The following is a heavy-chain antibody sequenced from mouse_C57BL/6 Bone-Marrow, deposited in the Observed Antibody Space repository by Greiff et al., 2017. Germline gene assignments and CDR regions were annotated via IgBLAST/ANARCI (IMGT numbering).Heavy chain of an antibody. CDR3: ARSLYYGSSYNY. V-gene: IGHV1-69*01. CDR1: GYTFTSYW. CDR2: IDPSDSYT. Sequence: QVQLQQPGTELVKPGASVKLSCKASGYTFTSYWMHWVKQRPGQGLEWIGEIDPSDSYTNYNQKFKGKSTLTVDKSSSTADMHLSSLTSEDSAVYYCARSLYYGSSYNYWGQGTTLTVSS. J-gene: IGHJ2*01. D-gene: IGHD1-1*01.